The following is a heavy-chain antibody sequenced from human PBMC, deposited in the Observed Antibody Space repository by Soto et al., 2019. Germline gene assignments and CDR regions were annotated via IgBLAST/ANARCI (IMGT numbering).Heavy chain of an antibody. CDR3: AESITMVPPKCDK. Sequence: QVKLEQSGAEVKKPGSSVKVSCKASGGTFGSYAFTWVRQAPGQGLEWMGGIIPIFGTANHAQKFQGRLTITADESASTAHMELSSMRSEDTALYYCAESITMVPPKCDKWGPGTLVTVSS. J-gene: IGHJ4*02. CDR1: GGTFGSYA. D-gene: IGHD3-10*01. V-gene: IGHV1-69*01. CDR2: IIPIFGTA.